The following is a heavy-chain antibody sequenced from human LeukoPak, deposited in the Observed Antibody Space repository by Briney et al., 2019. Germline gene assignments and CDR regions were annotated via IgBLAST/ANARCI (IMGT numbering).Heavy chain of an antibody. J-gene: IGHJ4*02. CDR3: ARDPSAYGDPTYDFDY. CDR2: ISSSSSYI. D-gene: IGHD4-17*01. CDR1: GFTFSSYS. V-gene: IGHV3-21*01. Sequence: GGSLRLSCAASGFTFSSYSMNWVRQAPGKGLEWVSSISSSSSYIYYADSVKGRFTISRDNAKNSLYLQMNSLRVEDTAVYYCARDPSAYGDPTYDFDYWGQGTLVTVSS.